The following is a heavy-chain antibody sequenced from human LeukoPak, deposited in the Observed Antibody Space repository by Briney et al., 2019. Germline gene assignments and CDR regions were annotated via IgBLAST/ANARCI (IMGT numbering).Heavy chain of an antibody. V-gene: IGHV5-51*03. CDR2: IYPGDSDT. D-gene: IGHD3-22*01. J-gene: IGHJ5*02. CDR1: GYSFTSYW. Sequence: KPGESLKISCKGSGYSFTSYWIGWVRQMPGKGLEWMGIIYPGDSDTRYSPSFQGQVTTSADKSISTAYLQWSSLKASDTAMYYCARRHYYDSSGYYLNWFDPWGQGTLVTVSS. CDR3: ARRHYYDSSGYYLNWFDP.